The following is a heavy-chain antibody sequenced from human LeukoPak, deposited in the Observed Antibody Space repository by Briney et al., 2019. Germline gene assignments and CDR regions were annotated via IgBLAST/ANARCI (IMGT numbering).Heavy chain of an antibody. J-gene: IGHJ4*02. Sequence: GGSLRLSCAGSGFTFGGYGMHWFRQTPGKGLEWVAVIAYDGSRAFYADSVKGRFTISGDNSKNTMSVQKDDLRAEDTAVYYCTRYNNDHFDYWGQGTLVTVSS. CDR2: IAYDGSRA. CDR3: TRYNNDHFDY. V-gene: IGHV3-33*01. CDR1: GFTFGGYG. D-gene: IGHD1-14*01.